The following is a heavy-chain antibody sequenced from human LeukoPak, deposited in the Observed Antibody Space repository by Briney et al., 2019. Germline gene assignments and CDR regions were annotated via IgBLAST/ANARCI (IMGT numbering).Heavy chain of an antibody. V-gene: IGHV3-9*03. CDR1: GFTFDDYA. J-gene: IGHJ4*02. CDR2: ISWNSGSI. Sequence: PGGSLRLSCAASGFTFDDYAMHWVRHAPGKGLEWVSGISWNSGSIGYADSVKGRFTISRDNAKNSLYLQMNSLRAEDMALYYCAKGANEWELLSYFDYWGQGTLVTVSS. D-gene: IGHD1-26*01. CDR3: AKGANEWELLSYFDY.